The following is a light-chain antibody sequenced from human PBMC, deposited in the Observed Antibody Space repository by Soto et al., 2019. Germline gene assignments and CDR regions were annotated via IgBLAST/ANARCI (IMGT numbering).Light chain of an antibody. CDR2: DAS. V-gene: IGKV3-11*01. J-gene: IGKJ4*01. CDR3: QQRGNWPPT. CDR1: QSISSY. Sequence: EIVLTQSPATLSLSPGERATLSCRASQSISSYLAWYQQKPGQAPRLLIYDASNRATGIPARFSGGGTGTDFTLTISSLEPEDFAVYYCQQRGNWPPTFGGGTRWRSN.